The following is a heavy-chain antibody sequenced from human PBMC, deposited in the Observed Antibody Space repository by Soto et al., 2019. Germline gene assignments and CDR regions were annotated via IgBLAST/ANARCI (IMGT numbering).Heavy chain of an antibody. CDR3: ARGGLEPFDY. Sequence: GGSLRLSCAASGFTLGNYRTHWVRQAPRKGLVWVSRINDYGTTINYAESVEGRFIISRDDAKSEVYLQMNNLRAEDSAVYYCARGGLEPFDYWGQGALVTVSS. CDR1: GFTLGNYR. V-gene: IGHV3-74*01. D-gene: IGHD1-1*01. J-gene: IGHJ4*02. CDR2: INDYGTTI.